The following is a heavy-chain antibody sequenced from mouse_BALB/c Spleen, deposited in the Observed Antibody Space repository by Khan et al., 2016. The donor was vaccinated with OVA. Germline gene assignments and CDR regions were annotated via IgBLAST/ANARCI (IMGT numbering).Heavy chain of an antibody. Sequence: QVQLQQSGAELAKPGASVKMSCKASGYTFINYWILWVKQRPGQGLEWIGYINPSTGYTEYNQNFKDMATLTADKSSRTAYMQLSSLTSEDSAVYYGARRGLRWDFDYWGQGTTLTVSS. J-gene: IGHJ2*01. V-gene: IGHV1-7*01. D-gene: IGHD1-1*01. CDR3: ARRGLRWDFDY. CDR1: GYTFINYW. CDR2: INPSTGYT.